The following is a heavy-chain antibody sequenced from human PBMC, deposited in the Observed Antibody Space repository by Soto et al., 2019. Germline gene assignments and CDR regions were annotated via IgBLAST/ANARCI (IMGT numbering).Heavy chain of an antibody. CDR1: GYTFTSYG. J-gene: IGHJ4*02. Sequence: QVQMVQSGPEVKKPGASVKVSCKTSGYTFTSYGVAWVRQAPGQGLEWMGWISTSKGDTTYAQKFQGRVTMNSDTYTGTAYMELRSLRSDDTDVYYCSTRSPAFDFWGQGTLVTVSS. CDR2: ISTSKGDT. CDR3: STRSPAFDF. V-gene: IGHV1-18*01.